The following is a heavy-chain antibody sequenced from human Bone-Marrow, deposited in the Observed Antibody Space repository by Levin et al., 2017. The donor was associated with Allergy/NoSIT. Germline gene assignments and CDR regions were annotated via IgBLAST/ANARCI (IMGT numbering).Heavy chain of an antibody. V-gene: IGHV3-30*02. CDR3: AKDPCSSATCYGSYYYFDGMDA. CDR1: GFTFTNYG. CDR2: LSYDGRNK. Sequence: GESLKISCAASGFTFTNYGMHWVRQAPGKGLEWVAYLSYDGRNKYYAESVKGRFTISRDNVKDRLFLEMDTLRTDDTAVYFCAKDPCSSATCYGSYYYFDGMDAWGRGTTVTVSS. J-gene: IGHJ6*02. D-gene: IGHD2-2*01.